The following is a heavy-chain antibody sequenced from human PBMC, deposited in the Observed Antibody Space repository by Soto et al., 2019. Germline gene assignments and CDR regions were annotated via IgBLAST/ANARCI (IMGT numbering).Heavy chain of an antibody. V-gene: IGHV4-59*08. Sequence: SETLSLTWTVAGGSTSSYYWSWIRQPPGKGLEWIASIHYSGRTNYNPSLKSRVTVSVDTSKNQFSLKLNSVTAADTAVYYCAGSTGWYWFDPWGQGTLVTVSS. CDR2: IHYSGRT. J-gene: IGHJ5*02. CDR1: GGSTSSYY. D-gene: IGHD6-19*01. CDR3: AGSTGWYWFDP.